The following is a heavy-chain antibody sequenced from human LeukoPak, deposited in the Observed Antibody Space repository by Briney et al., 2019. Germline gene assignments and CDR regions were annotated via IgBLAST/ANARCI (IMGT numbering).Heavy chain of an antibody. J-gene: IGHJ3*02. CDR2: IYGGGNT. CDR1: GFNVNHKL. V-gene: IGHV3-66*02. CDR3: ARARSSYGYGDAFDI. Sequence: PGGSLRLSCAASGFNVNHKLMAWVRQAPGKGLEWVSVIYGGGNTYYADSVKGRFTISRDNSKNTLYLQMNSLRAEDTAVYYCARARSSYGYGDAFDIWGQGTMVTVSS. D-gene: IGHD5-18*01.